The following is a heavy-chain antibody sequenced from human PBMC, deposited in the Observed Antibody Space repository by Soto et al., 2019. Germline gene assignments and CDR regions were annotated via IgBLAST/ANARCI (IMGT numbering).Heavy chain of an antibody. V-gene: IGHV1-18*04. J-gene: IGHJ6*02. CDR3: ARDGERDTGLNFYYYLHGMDA. D-gene: IGHD1-1*01. Sequence: ASVKVSCKASGYTFTTYGISWVRQAPGQGLEWMGWISPYNGTTKYAEKFQGEMTMTTNTATSTAYMDLRSLRSDDTAVYYCARDGERDTGLNFYYYLHGMDAWGQGTRVTVSS. CDR2: ISPYNGTT. CDR1: GYTFTTYG.